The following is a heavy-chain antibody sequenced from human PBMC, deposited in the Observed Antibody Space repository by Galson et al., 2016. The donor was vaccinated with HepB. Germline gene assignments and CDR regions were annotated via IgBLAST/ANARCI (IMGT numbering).Heavy chain of an antibody. CDR1: GGSISSNDW. J-gene: IGHJ6*02. D-gene: IGHD2-21*02. V-gene: IGHV4-4*02. Sequence: SETLSLTCTVSGGSISSNDWWSWVRQSPGKGLEWIGEIYHRGNANYSPSLQSRATISVDKSKNDFSLKLISVTAADTAVYYCARLAYCGADCVLGYYGLDVWGQGTTVIVSS. CDR3: ARLAYCGADCVLGYYGLDV. CDR2: IYHRGNA.